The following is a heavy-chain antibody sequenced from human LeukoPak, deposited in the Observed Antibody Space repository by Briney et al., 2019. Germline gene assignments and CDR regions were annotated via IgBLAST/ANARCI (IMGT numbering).Heavy chain of an antibody. J-gene: IGHJ6*03. CDR1: GGSISSYY. Sequence: SETLSLTCTVSGGSISSYYWSWIRQPPGKGLEWIGYIYYSGSTNYNPSLKSRVTISVDTSKNQSSLKLSSVTAADTAVYYCARERGRSYGSVPYYYYYMDVWGKGTTVTVSS. D-gene: IGHD5-18*01. V-gene: IGHV4-59*01. CDR2: IYYSGST. CDR3: ARERGRSYGSVPYYYYYMDV.